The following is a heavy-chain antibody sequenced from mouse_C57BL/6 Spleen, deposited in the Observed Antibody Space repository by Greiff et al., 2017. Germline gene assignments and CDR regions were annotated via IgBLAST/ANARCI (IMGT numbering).Heavy chain of an antibody. D-gene: IGHD2-4*01. J-gene: IGHJ4*01. CDR1: GYTFTDYY. CDR2: INPNNGGT. V-gene: IGHV1-22*01. Sequence: EVQLQQSGPELVKPGASVKMSCKASGYTFTDYYMHWVKQSHGKSLEWIGYINPNNGGTSYNQKFKGKATLTVNKSSSTAYMELRSLTSEESAVYYCANYYEGEGYAMDYWGQGTSGTVSS. CDR3: ANYYEGEGYAMDY.